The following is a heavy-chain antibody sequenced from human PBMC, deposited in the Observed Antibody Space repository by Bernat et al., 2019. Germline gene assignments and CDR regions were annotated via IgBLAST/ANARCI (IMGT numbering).Heavy chain of an antibody. D-gene: IGHD3-9*01. V-gene: IGHV4-59*01. CDR1: GGSISSYY. Sequence: QVQLQESGPGLVKPSETLSLTCTVSGGSISSYYWSWIRQPPGKGLEWIGYIYYSGSTNYNPSLKSRVTISVDTSNNQFSLKLSSVTAADTAVYYCARDPGYDILTGYDAFDIWGQGTMVTVSS. CDR2: IYYSGST. CDR3: ARDPGYDILTGYDAFDI. J-gene: IGHJ3*02.